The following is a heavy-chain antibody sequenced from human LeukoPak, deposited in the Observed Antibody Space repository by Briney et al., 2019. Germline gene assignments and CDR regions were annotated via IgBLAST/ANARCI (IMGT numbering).Heavy chain of an antibody. V-gene: IGHV4-34*01. Sequence: SSETLSLTCAVYGGSFSGYYWSWIRQPPGKGLEWIGEINHSGSTNYNPSLKSRVTISVDTYKNKFSLKLSTVTAADTAVYYCARTRPDIVVVPAAISQRGYYYYYYYMDVWGKGTTVTVSS. CDR2: INHSGST. J-gene: IGHJ6*03. D-gene: IGHD2-2*02. CDR1: GGSFSGYY. CDR3: ARTRPDIVVVPAAISQRGYYYYYYYMDV.